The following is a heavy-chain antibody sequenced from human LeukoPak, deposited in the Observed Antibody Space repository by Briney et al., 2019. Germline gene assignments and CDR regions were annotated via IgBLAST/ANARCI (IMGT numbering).Heavy chain of an antibody. J-gene: IGHJ3*02. CDR2: IIPIFGTA. CDR3: AREAYYYDSSGYSTHNAFDI. D-gene: IGHD3-22*01. Sequence: GSSVKVSCKASGGTFSSYAISWVRQAPGQGLEWMGGIIPIFGTANYAQKFQGRVTITADESTSTAYMELSSLRSEDTAAYYCAREAYYYDSSGYSTHNAFDIWGQGTMVTVSS. CDR1: GGTFSSYA. V-gene: IGHV1-69*01.